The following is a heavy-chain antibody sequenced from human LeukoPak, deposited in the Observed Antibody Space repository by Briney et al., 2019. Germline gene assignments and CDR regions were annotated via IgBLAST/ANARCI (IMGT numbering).Heavy chain of an antibody. J-gene: IGHJ4*02. CDR2: IKQDGSEK. CDR1: GFTFSAYW. Sequence: GGSLRLSCSASGFTFSAYWMSWVRQAPGKGLEWVANIKQDGSEKYYVDSVKGRFTITRDNAKNSLYLQMNSLRGEDTAVYYCARDTPGEESHWGQGTLVTVSS. D-gene: IGHD2-2*01. V-gene: IGHV3-7*01. CDR3: ARDTPGEESH.